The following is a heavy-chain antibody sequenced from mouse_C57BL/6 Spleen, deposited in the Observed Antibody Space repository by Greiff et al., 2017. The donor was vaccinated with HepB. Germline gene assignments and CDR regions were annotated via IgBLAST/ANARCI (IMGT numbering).Heavy chain of an antibody. J-gene: IGHJ1*03. Sequence: VQLQQSGPGLVKPSQSLSLTCSVTGYSITSGYYWNWIRQFPGNKLEWMGYISYDGSNNYNPSLKNRISITRDTSKNQFFLKLNSLTTEDTATYYCAREKRDYYDYDAPYFDVWGTGTTVTVSS. D-gene: IGHD2-4*01. CDR3: AREKRDYYDYDAPYFDV. CDR2: ISYDGSN. V-gene: IGHV3-6*01. CDR1: GYSITSGYY.